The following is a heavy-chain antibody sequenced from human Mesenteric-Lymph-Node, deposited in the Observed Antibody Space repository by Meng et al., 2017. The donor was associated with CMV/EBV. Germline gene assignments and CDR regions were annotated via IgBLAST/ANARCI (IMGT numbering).Heavy chain of an antibody. CDR1: EGTFSSYR. CDR2: IVPFLNIA. J-gene: IGHJ4*02. CDR3: ASRYSAFS. Sequence: SVKVSCKASEGTFSSYRISWVRQAPGQGLEWMGRIVPFLNIAEYAQNFQGRLTITADQSASTLYMELRSLRSEDTAVYYCASRYSAFSWGQGTLVTVSS. V-gene: IGHV1-69*02. D-gene: IGHD5-18*01.